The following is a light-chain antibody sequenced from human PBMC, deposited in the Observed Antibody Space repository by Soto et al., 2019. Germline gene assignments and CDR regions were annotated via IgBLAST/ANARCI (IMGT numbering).Light chain of an antibody. Sequence: EIVLTQSPATLSLSPGERSTLSCRASQSVSNYLAWYQQKPGQAPRLLLYTASSRATGIPARFSGSGSGTDFTLTIGSLEPEDFAVYYCQQYGSSGTFGQGTKVDI. CDR3: QQYGSSGT. V-gene: IGKV3-11*01. CDR1: QSVSNY. J-gene: IGKJ1*01. CDR2: TAS.